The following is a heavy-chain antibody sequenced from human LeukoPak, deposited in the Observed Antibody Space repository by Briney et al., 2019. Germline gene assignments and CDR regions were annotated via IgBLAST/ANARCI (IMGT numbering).Heavy chain of an antibody. CDR2: INHSGST. D-gene: IGHD1-7*01. CDR1: GGSFSGYY. CDR3: ARQRVGLELRTGLALKKYNWFDP. J-gene: IGHJ5*02. V-gene: IGHV4-34*01. Sequence: PSETLSLTCAVYGGSFSGYYWSWIRQPPGKGLEWIGEINHSGSTNYNPSLKSRVTISVDTSKNQFSLKLSSVTAADTAVYYCARQRVGLELRTGLALKKYNWFDPWGQGTLVTVSS.